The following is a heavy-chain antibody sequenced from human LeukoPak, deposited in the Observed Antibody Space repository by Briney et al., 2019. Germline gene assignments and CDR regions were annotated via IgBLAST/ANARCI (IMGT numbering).Heavy chain of an antibody. V-gene: IGHV4-34*01. D-gene: IGHD6-19*01. Sequence: PSEALSLTCAVYGGSFSGYYWRWIRQPPGKGLEWIGEINHSGSTNYNPSLKSRVTISADTSKSQFSLKLSSVTAADTAVYYCASRPLAVADPTSDYWGQGTLVTVSS. CDR3: ASRPLAVADPTSDY. CDR2: INHSGST. CDR1: GGSFSGYY. J-gene: IGHJ4*02.